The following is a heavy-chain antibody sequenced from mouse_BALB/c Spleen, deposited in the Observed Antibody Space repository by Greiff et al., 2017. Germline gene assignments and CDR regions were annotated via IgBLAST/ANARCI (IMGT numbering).Heavy chain of an antibody. D-gene: IGHD1-1*01. Sequence: EVKLMESGPELVKPGASVKVSCKASGYAFTSYNMYWVKQSHGKSLEWIGYIDPYNGGTSYNQKFKGKATLTVDKSSSTAYMHLNSLTSEYSAIYYCARVVYFTYWGQGTLVTVSA. V-gene: IGHV1S135*01. CDR2: IDPYNGGT. CDR1: GYAFTSYN. J-gene: IGHJ3*01. CDR3: ARVVYFTY.